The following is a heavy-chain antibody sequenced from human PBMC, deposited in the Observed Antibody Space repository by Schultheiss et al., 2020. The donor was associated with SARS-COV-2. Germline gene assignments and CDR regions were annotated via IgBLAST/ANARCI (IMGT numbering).Heavy chain of an antibody. J-gene: IGHJ3*01. CDR1: GGSFSGYN. D-gene: IGHD3-22*01. CDR3: ARFYDSSGWRRRTFGV. V-gene: IGHV4-34*01. CDR2: INHSGST. Sequence: SQTLSLTCAVYGGSFSGYNWSWIRQPPGKGLEWIGEINHSGSTNYNPSLKSRVTISVDTSKNQFSLKLSSVTAADTAVYYCARFYDSSGWRRRTFGVWGQGTMVTVAS.